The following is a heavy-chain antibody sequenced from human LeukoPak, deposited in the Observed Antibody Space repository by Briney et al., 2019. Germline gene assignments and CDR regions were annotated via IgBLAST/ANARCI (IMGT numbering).Heavy chain of an antibody. J-gene: IGHJ4*02. CDR1: GFTFRDSA. D-gene: IGHD2-8*01. CDR3: AKEGSVCTNGICRYFDY. Sequence: GGSLRLSCAASGFTFRDSAMHWVRQVPGKGLEWVSSISWSSEYMYYADSVKGRFTISRDDAKNSLYLQMDSLRAEDTALYYCAKEGSVCTNGICRYFDYWGQGTLVTVSS. V-gene: IGHV3-9*01. CDR2: ISWSSEYM.